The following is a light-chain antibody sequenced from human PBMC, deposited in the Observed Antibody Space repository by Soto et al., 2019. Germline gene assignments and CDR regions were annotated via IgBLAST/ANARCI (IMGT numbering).Light chain of an antibody. Sequence: DIQMTQSPSTLAASVGDRVTITCRASQSISIWLAWYQQKPGKAPKLLIYKASSLDRGVPSRFSGSGSGTEFTLTISSMQPDDFAPYYCQQYNSYPYLFGQGTKLEIK. CDR1: QSISIW. CDR3: QQYNSYPYL. V-gene: IGKV1-5*03. J-gene: IGKJ2*01. CDR2: KAS.